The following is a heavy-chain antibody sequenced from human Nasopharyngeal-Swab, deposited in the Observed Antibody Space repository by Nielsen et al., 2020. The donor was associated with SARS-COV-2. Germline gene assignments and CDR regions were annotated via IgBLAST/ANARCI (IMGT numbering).Heavy chain of an antibody. CDR1: GDSVSSSSAA. CDR3: ARARGAYGDYYYYYYTDV. J-gene: IGHJ6*03. CDR2: TYYRSKWYN. D-gene: IGHD4-17*01. V-gene: IGHV6-1*01. Sequence: SETLSLTCDISGDSVSSSSAAWNWIRQSPSRGLEWLGRTYYRSKWYNDYAVSVKSRITINPDTSKNQFSLHLNSVTPEDTAVYYCARARGAYGDYYYYYYTDVWGKGTTVTVSS.